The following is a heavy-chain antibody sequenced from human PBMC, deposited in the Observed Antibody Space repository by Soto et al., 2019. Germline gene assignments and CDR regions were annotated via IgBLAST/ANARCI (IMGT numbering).Heavy chain of an antibody. CDR2: INPSGGST. Sequence: QVQLVQSGAEVKKPGASVKVSCKASGYTFTSYYMHWVRQAPGQGLEWMGIINPSGGSTSYAQKFQGRVTMTRDTSTSTVYMELSSLRSEDTAVYYCAREGSGHTMIVADIDYWGQGTLVTVSS. V-gene: IGHV1-46*03. CDR1: GYTFTSYY. D-gene: IGHD3-22*01. CDR3: AREGSGHTMIVADIDY. J-gene: IGHJ4*02.